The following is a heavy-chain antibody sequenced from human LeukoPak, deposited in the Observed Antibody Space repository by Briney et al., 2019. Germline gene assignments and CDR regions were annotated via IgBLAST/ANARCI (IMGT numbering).Heavy chain of an antibody. CDR2: IDPSDSYT. V-gene: IGHV5-10-1*01. D-gene: IGHD3-3*01. CDR3: ARTPPTAHYDFWSGYPQNDY. Sequence: GESLRISCKGSGYSFTNYWISWVRQMPGKGLEWMGTIDPSDSYTNYGPSFQGHVTISADKSISTAYLQWSSLKASDTAMYYCARTPPTAHYDFWSGYPQNDYWGQGTLVTVSS. CDR1: GYSFTNYW. J-gene: IGHJ4*02.